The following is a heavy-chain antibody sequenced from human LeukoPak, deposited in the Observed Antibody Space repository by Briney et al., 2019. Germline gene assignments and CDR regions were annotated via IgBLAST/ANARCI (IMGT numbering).Heavy chain of an antibody. CDR2: IYHSGST. V-gene: IGHV4-30-2*01. J-gene: IGHJ4*02. Sequence: SQTLSLTCTVSLGSISSGGYYWSWIRQPLGKGLEWIGYIYHSGSTYYNPSLKSRVTISVDRSKNQFSLKLSSVTAADTAVYYCARGGYSSSWYRTHYFDYWGQGILVTVSS. CDR3: ARGGYSSSWYRTHYFDY. D-gene: IGHD6-13*01. CDR1: LGSISSGGYY.